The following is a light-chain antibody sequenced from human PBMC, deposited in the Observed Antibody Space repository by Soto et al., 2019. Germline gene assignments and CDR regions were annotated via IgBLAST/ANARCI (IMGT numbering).Light chain of an antibody. CDR2: WAS. CDR3: QQYYSTPRT. CDR1: QSVLYSSNNKNY. J-gene: IGKJ1*01. V-gene: IGKV4-1*01. Sequence: DIVMTQSPDSLAVSLGERATINCKSSQSVLYSSNNKNYLAWYQQKPGQPPKLLIYWASTRESGVPDRFSGSGSETDFTLTISSLQAEDVAVYYCQQYYSTPRTFGQGNKVEIK.